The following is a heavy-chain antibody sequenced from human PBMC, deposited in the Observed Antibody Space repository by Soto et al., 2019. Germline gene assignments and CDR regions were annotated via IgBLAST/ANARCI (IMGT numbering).Heavy chain of an antibody. Sequence: GGSLRLSCAASGFTSSSYEMNWVRQAPGKGLEWVSYISSSGSTIYYADSVRGRFTISRDNAKNSLYLQMNSLRVEDTAVYYCTTAERGKTGTRIWGQGTLVTVSS. CDR3: TTAERGKTGTRI. CDR1: GFTSSSYE. J-gene: IGHJ4*02. D-gene: IGHD1-1*01. V-gene: IGHV3-48*03. CDR2: ISSSGSTI.